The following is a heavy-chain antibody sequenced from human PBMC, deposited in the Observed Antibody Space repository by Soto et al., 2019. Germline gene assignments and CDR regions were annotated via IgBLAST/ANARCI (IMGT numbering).Heavy chain of an antibody. D-gene: IGHD1-26*01. CDR1: GSPVSNYG. CDR2: VTPIFGSA. CDR3: ARGEGGFRMQGGHYLSEMDV. J-gene: IGHJ6*02. Sequence: QVQLVQSGAEVKKPGSSVKVSCKASGSPVSNYGFSWVRQAPGQGLEWVGGVTPIFGSALYAQKFRGRVTITAEGSTTYLAFGSLRYDDTSVYYCARGEGGFRMQGGHYLSEMDVWGQGTTVSVSS. V-gene: IGHV1-69*01.